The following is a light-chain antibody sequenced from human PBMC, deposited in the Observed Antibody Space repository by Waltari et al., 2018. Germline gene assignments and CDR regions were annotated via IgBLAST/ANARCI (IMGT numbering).Light chain of an antibody. Sequence: DIQMTQSPSTLSASVGDRVTITCRASQSISSWLAWYQQKPGKAPKLLIYKASSLVSVVPSTLSGSTSLTEFTLTISSVPPDDFATYYCQQYNSYPFTFGPGTKVDIK. CDR1: QSISSW. V-gene: IGKV1-5*03. CDR3: QQYNSYPFT. CDR2: KAS. J-gene: IGKJ3*01.